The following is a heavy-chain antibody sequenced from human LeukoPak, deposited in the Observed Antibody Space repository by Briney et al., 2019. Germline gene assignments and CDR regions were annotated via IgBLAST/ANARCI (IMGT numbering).Heavy chain of an antibody. CDR1: GYSISSGYY. CDR2: IYHSGST. J-gene: IGHJ4*02. Sequence: PSETLSLTCTVSGYSISSGYYWGWIRQPPGKGLEWIGSIYHSGSTYYNPSLKSRVTISVDTSKNQFSLKLSSVTAADTAVYYCARFIAVAGTLYYFDYWGQGTLVTVSS. CDR3: ARFIAVAGTLYYFDY. V-gene: IGHV4-38-2*02. D-gene: IGHD6-19*01.